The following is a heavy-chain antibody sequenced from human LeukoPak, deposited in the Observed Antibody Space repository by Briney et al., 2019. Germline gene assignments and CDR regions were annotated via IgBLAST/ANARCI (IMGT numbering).Heavy chain of an antibody. D-gene: IGHD3-3*01. J-gene: IGHJ6*04. CDR2: IYTSGST. V-gene: IGHV4-4*09. Sequence: SETLSLTCSLSGGSITNYYWSWIRQPPGKGLEWIGYIYTSGSTNYNPSLKSRVTISVDTSKNQFSLKLSSVTAADTAVYYCARLAYDFWSGYYMDVWGKGTTVTVSS. CDR1: GGSITNYY. CDR3: ARLAYDFWSGYYMDV.